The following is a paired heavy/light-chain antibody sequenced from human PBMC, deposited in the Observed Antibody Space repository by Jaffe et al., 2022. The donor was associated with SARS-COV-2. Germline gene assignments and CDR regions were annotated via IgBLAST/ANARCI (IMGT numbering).Light chain of an antibody. CDR1: QTVSNSL. V-gene: IGKV3-20*01. CDR2: GAS. CDR3: QQYGSSPVT. J-gene: IGKJ2*01. Sequence: EIVLTQSPGTLSLSPGERATLSCRASQTVSNSLLAWYQQKPGQAPRLLIYGASNRATGIPDRFSGNGYETDFTLAISRLEPEDFAVYYCQQYGSSPVTFGQGTKVEIK.
Heavy chain of an antibody. J-gene: IGHJ3*02. CDR3: ARDSPISGWVAGRRVFDI. Sequence: QVQLQESGPGLVKPSETLSLTCTVSGGSINSYYWSWIRQTPGKGLEWIGFIFYSGSTSYNPSLKSRVTMSLDMSKNQFSLKLDSVTAADSAVYYCARDSPISGWVAGRRVFDIWGQGTMVTVSS. CDR1: GGSINSYY. D-gene: IGHD6-19*01. V-gene: IGHV4-59*01. CDR2: IFYSGST.